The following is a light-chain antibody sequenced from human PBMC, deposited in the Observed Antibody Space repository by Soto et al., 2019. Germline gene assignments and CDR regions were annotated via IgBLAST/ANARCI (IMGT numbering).Light chain of an antibody. Sequence: EVGLSQSPCTLSLSTGERATLSCRASQSVGSNYLAWYQQKPGQAPRLLIYGASSRATGIPDRFSGGGSGTDFTLTISRLEPEDFAVYYCQQFSSYPLTFGGGTKVAIK. CDR3: QQFSSYPLT. CDR1: QSVGSNY. CDR2: GAS. V-gene: IGKV3-20*01. J-gene: IGKJ4*01.